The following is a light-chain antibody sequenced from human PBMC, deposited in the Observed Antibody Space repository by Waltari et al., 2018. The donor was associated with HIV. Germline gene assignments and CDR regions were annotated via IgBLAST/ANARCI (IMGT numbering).Light chain of an antibody. CDR2: RSN. J-gene: IGLJ3*02. V-gene: IGLV1-47*01. CDR3: AAWDDSLRGWV. CDR1: SSNIGTNS. Sequence: QSVLTQPPSASGTPGPRVTISCSGSSSNIGTNSVYWCPQLPGTTPKLLIYRSNQRPSGVPDRFSGSKSGTSGSLAISGLRSEDEADYYCAAWDDSLRGWVFGGGTKLTVL.